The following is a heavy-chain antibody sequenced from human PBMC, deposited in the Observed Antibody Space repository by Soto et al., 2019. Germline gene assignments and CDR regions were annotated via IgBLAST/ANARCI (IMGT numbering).Heavy chain of an antibody. D-gene: IGHD3-10*01. CDR3: ANFETLFWFGESSDVH. Sequence: PSQTLSLTCAISGDSVSSNSAAWNWIRQSPSRGLEWLGRTYYRSKWYNDYAVSVKSRITINPDTSKNQFSLQLNSVTPEDTGVYYCANFETLFWFGESSDVHWGLGVLVTVSS. CDR2: TYYRSKWYN. V-gene: IGHV6-1*01. CDR1: GDSVSSNSAA. J-gene: IGHJ4*02.